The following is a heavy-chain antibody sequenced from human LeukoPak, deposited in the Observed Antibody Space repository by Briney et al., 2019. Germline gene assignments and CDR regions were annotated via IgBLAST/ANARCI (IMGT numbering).Heavy chain of an antibody. CDR2: IIGSGGIT. D-gene: IGHD3-3*01. CDR1: GFTLSTYS. Sequence: GGSLRLSCAASGFTLSTYSLNWVRQAPGKGLEWISGIIGSGGITYYADSVKGRFTISRDNSKNTLYLQIYSLRAGDTAVYYCAKDDALIRFNDWGQGTLVTVSS. V-gene: IGHV3-23*01. J-gene: IGHJ4*02. CDR3: AKDDALIRFND.